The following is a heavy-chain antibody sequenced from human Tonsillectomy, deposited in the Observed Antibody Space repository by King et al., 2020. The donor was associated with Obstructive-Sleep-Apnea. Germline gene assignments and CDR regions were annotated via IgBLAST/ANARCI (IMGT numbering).Heavy chain of an antibody. CDR3: TSSTTVTTKYGMDV. D-gene: IGHD4-17*01. J-gene: IGHJ6*02. CDR1: GFTFSNAW. V-gene: IGHV3-15*01. Sequence: VQLVESGGGLVKPVGSLRLSCAAAGFTFSNAWMSWVRQAPGKGLEWVGRIKSKTDGGTTDYAAPLKGRFTISRDDSKNTLYLQMNSLKTEDTAVYYCTSSTTVTTKYGMDVWGQGTTVTVSS. CDR2: IKSKTDGGTT.